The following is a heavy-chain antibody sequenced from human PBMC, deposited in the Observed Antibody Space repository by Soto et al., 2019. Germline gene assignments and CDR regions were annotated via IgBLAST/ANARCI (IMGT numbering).Heavy chain of an antibody. D-gene: IGHD6-13*01. Sequence: SESLSLTCTVSGGSISSYYWSWIRQPPGKGLEWIGYIYYSGSTNYNPSPKSRVTISVDTSKNQFSLKLSSVTAADTAVYYCARYNGDLAAWGFDPWGQGTLVTVSS. V-gene: IGHV4-59*01. CDR3: ARYNGDLAAWGFDP. J-gene: IGHJ5*02. CDR2: IYYSGST. CDR1: GGSISSYY.